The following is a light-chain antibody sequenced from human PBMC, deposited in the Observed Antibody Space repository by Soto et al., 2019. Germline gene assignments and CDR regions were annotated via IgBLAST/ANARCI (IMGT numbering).Light chain of an antibody. J-gene: IGKJ3*01. Sequence: DIQMTQSPSSLSASVGDRVTITCRASQGISNYLAWYQQKPGKVPSLLIYAASTLQSGGPSRFSGSGSGTDFTLRISSLQPEDVGSYYCQNYDSDPFTFGPGTKVDIK. V-gene: IGKV1-27*01. CDR2: AAS. CDR3: QNYDSDPFT. CDR1: QGISNY.